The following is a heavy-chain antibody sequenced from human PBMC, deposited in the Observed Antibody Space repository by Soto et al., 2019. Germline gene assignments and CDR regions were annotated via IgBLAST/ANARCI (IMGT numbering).Heavy chain of an antibody. CDR3: AKDRRAGGNSAFYFDF. CDR2: ISATGGGT. V-gene: IGHV3-23*01. CDR1: GFKFSNYA. Sequence: GGSLRLSCAASGFKFSNYAMSWVRQAPGRGLEWVSLISATGGGTYYADSVKGRFTISRDNSHNTLYLQVHSLTAEDTAVHYCAKDRRAGGNSAFYFDFWGQGAQVTVSS. D-gene: IGHD3-16*01. J-gene: IGHJ4*02.